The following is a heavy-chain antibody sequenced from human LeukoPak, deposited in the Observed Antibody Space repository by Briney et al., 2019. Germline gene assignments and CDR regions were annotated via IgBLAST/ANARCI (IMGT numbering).Heavy chain of an antibody. Sequence: SETLSLTCTVSGGSISSYYWSWIRQPAGKGLEWIGRIYSSGSTNYNPSLKSRVTISVDKSKNQFSLKLTSVTAADTAVYYCARPIAAAGTGFDYWGQGTLVTVSS. CDR2: IYSSGST. D-gene: IGHD6-13*01. CDR3: ARPIAAAGTGFDY. J-gene: IGHJ4*02. CDR1: GGSISSYY. V-gene: IGHV4-4*07.